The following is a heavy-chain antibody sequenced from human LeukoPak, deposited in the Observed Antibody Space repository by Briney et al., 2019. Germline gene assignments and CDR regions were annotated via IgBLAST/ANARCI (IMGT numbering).Heavy chain of an antibody. CDR3: ARGRKVGATADY. CDR1: GGSFSGYY. CDR2: INHSGST. Sequence: PSETLSLTCAVYGGSFSGYYWSWIRQPPGKGLEWIGEINHSGSTNYNPSLKSRVTISVDTSKNQFSLKLSSVTAADTAVYYCARGRKVGATADYWGQGTLVTVSS. J-gene: IGHJ4*02. D-gene: IGHD1-26*01. V-gene: IGHV4-34*01.